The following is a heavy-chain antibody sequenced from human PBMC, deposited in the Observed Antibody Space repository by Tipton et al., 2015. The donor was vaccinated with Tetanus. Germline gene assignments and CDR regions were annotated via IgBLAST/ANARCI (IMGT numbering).Heavy chain of an antibody. J-gene: IGHJ4*02. CDR2: MSHNGST. CDR1: GDSISSDSFF. CDR3: ARHSSLKALNY. D-gene: IGHD3-9*01. V-gene: IGHV4-39*01. Sequence: VKPSDTLSLSCSVSGDSISSDSFFWGWIRQPPGKGLEWIASMSHNGSTYYNPSLKSRVTISVDTSKNQFSLELSSVTAADTAVYYCARHSSLKALNYWGQGTLVTASS.